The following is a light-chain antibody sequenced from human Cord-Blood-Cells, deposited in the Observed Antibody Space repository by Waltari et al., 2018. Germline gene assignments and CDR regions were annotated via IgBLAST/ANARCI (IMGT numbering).Light chain of an antibody. J-gene: IGLJ3*02. CDR2: RNN. CDR3: AAWDDSLSGWV. CDR1: SSNIGSTY. V-gene: IGLV1-47*01. Sequence: QSVLTPPPSASGTPGHRVTISCSRSSSNIGSTYVYWYQQLPGTAPKLLIYRNNQRPSGVPDRFSGSKSGTSASLAISGLRSEDEADYYCAAWDDSLSGWVFGGGTKLTVL.